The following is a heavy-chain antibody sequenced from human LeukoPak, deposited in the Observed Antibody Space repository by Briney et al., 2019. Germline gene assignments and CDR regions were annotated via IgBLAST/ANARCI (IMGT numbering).Heavy chain of an antibody. CDR3: AREGLLWFGELSVSPALD. Sequence: GGSLRLSCAASGFTFSSYSMNWVRQAPGKGLEWVSYISSSSSTIYYADSVKGRFTISRDNAKNSLYLQMNSLRDEDTAVYYCAREGLLWFGELSVSPALDWGQGTLVTVSS. J-gene: IGHJ4*02. CDR1: GFTFSSYS. V-gene: IGHV3-48*02. D-gene: IGHD3-10*01. CDR2: ISSSSSTI.